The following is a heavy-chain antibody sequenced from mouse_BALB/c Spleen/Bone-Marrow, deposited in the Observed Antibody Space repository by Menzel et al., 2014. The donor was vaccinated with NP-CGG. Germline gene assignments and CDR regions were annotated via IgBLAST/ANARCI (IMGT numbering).Heavy chain of an antibody. CDR2: INPSNGGT. CDR1: GYAFSSDY. CDR3: TRSRRAMDY. Sequence: QVQLQQSGAELVKPGASVKLSCKASGYAFSSDYMYWVKQRPGQGLEWIGEINPSNGGTNSNEKFKGKATLTVDKSSSTAYMQLSSLTSEDSAVYYCTRSRRAMDYWGQGTSVTVSS. D-gene: IGHD2-12*01. J-gene: IGHJ4*01. V-gene: IGHV1S81*02.